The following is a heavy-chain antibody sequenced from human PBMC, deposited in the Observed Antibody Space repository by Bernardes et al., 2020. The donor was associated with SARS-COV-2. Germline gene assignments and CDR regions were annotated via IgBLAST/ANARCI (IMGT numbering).Heavy chain of an antibody. CDR3: AKGSYGDDESWFDP. J-gene: IGHJ5*02. V-gene: IGHV4-59*01. CDR2: IYDNGIT. D-gene: IGHD4-17*01. Sequence: SETLSLTCSVSGGSIVGYYWSWVRQPPGKGLEWIGYIYDNGITKYNPSVKSRVTMSLDTSKNQFSLKVGSVTAADTAVYYCAKGSYGDDESWFDPWVPGTRVTVSS. CDR1: GGSIVGYY.